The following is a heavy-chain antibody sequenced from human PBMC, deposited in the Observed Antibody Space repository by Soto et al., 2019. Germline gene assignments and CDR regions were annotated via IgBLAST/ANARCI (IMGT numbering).Heavy chain of an antibody. CDR2: IIPILGIA. V-gene: IGHV1-69*02. Sequence: SVKVSCKASGGTFSSYTISWVRQAPGQGLEWMGRIIPILGIANYAQKFQGRVTITADKSTSTAYMELSSLRSEDTAVYYCATDSLYYYWSGSSHQHFVTNAPWGQGTLVTVPS. D-gene: IGHD3-10*01. CDR1: GGTFSSYT. CDR3: ATDSLYYYWSGSSHQHFVTNAP. J-gene: IGHJ5*02.